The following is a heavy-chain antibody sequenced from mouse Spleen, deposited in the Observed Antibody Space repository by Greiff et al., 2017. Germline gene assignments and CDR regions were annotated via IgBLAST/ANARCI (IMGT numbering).Heavy chain of an antibody. J-gene: IGHJ2*01. V-gene: IGHV1-81*01. D-gene: IGHD1-1*01. CDR3: ARRYYGSSPHFDY. Sequence: VKLMESGAELARPWASVKLSCKASGYTFTSYGISWVKQRTGQGLEWIGEIYPRSGNTYYNEKFKGKATLTADKSSSTAYMELRSLTSEDSAVYFCARRYYGSSPHFDYWGQGTTLTVSS. CDR2: IYPRSGNT. CDR1: GYTFTSYG.